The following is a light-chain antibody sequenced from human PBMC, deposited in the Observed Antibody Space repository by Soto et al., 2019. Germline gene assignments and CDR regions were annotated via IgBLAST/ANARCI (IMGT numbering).Light chain of an antibody. Sequence: ETVMTQSPVTLSVSPGERATLSCRASQSVAINLAWYQQRPGQAPRLLIYGASTRATGIPARFSGSGSGTEFTLTISSLQSEDFAVYYCQQRSNWPITFGQGTRLEIK. CDR3: QQRSNWPIT. J-gene: IGKJ5*01. V-gene: IGKV3-15*01. CDR2: GAS. CDR1: QSVAIN.